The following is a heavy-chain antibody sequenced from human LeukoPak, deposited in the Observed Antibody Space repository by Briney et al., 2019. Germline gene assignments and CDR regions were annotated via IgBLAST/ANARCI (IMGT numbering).Heavy chain of an antibody. CDR2: IYYSGST. D-gene: IGHD1-26*01. V-gene: IGHV4-39*02. CDR1: GASISSSYYY. CDR3: ASQRKTWEPYYFDY. Sequence: PSETLSLTCNVTGASISSSYYYWGWIRQPPGEGVGWIGSIYYSGSTYYNPSLKSRVTISVDTSKNHFSLELNSVTAADTAVYYCASQRKTWEPYYFDYWGQGTLVTVSS. J-gene: IGHJ4*02.